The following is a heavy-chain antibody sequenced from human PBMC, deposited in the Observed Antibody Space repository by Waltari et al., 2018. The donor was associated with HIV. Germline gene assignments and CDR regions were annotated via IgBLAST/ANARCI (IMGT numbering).Heavy chain of an antibody. CDR3: ATSGHGGPYYYYGLDV. CDR2: LDPEDGET. Sequence: QVHLVQSGAAVKEPGSSVKFSCKLSVDALSALSIHRVRQVPGKGLEWMGGLDPEDGETRHAQKFQDRVTMTEDTSTDTAYMELSSLTSEDTAVYFCATSGHGGPYYYYGLDVWGQGTTVTVSS. D-gene: IGHD5-12*01. CDR1: VDALSALS. V-gene: IGHV1-24*01. J-gene: IGHJ6*02.